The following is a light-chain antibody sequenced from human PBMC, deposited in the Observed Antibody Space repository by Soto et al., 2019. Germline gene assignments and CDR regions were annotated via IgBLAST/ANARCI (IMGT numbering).Light chain of an antibody. Sequence: QSALTQPASVSGSPGQSITISCTGTSSDVGSYNLVSWYQQHPGKAPKLMIYEGSKRPSGVSNRFSASKSGNTASLTISGLQAEDEADYYCCSYASSSTYVFGSGTKVTVL. CDR1: SSDVGSYNL. J-gene: IGLJ1*01. CDR2: EGS. V-gene: IGLV2-23*01. CDR3: CSYASSSTYV.